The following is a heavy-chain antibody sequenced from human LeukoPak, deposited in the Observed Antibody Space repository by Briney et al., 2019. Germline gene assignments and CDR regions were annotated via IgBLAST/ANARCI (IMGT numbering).Heavy chain of an antibody. J-gene: IGHJ3*02. CDR3: ARGGFTDPADAFDI. D-gene: IGHD3-10*01. CDR1: GGSISSGGYY. V-gene: IGHV4-31*03. CDR2: IYYSGST. Sequence: SQTLSLTCTVSGGSISSGGYYWSWIRQHPGKGLEWIGYIYYSGSTYYNPSLKSRVTISVDTYKNQFSLKLSSVTAADTAVYYCARGGFTDPADAFDIWGQGTMVTVSS.